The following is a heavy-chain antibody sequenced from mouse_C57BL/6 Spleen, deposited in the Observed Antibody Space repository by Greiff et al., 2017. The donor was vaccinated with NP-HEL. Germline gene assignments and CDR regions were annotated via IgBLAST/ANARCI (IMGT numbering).Heavy chain of an antibody. CDR3: ARESDVYYFDY. CDR2: ISYDGSN. CDR1: GYSITSGYY. Sequence: DVKLQESGPGLVKPSQSLSLTCSVTGYSITSGYYWTWIRQFPGNKLEWMGSISYDGSNNYNPSLKNRISITRDTSKNQFFLKLNSVTTEDTATYYCARESDVYYFDYWGQGTTLTVSS. J-gene: IGHJ2*01. V-gene: IGHV3-6*01. D-gene: IGHD2-3*01.